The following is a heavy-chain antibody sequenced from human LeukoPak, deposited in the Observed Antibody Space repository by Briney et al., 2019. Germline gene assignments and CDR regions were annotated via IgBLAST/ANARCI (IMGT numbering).Heavy chain of an antibody. CDR2: IYYSGST. D-gene: IGHD6-13*01. V-gene: IGHV4-59*01. Sequence: SETLSLTCTVSGGSISSYYWSWIRQPPGKGLEWIGYIYYSGSTNYNPSLKSRVTISVDTSKNQFSLKLSSVTAADTAVYYCARVEGYSSSWYQTYYYYYMDVWGKGTTVTVSS. CDR1: GGSISSYY. J-gene: IGHJ6*03. CDR3: ARVEGYSSSWYQTYYYYYMDV.